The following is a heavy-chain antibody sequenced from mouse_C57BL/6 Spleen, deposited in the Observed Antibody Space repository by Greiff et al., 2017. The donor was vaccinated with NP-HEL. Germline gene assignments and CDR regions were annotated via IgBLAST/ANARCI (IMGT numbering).Heavy chain of an antibody. CDR3: ARRTTTVVDY. V-gene: IGHV1-82*01. Sequence: QVQLQQSGPELVKPGASVKISCKASGYAFSSSWMNWVKQRPGKGLEWIGRIYPGDGDTNYNGKFKGKATLTADKSSSTAYMQLSSLTSEDSAVYFCARRTTTVVDYWGQGTTLTVSS. CDR1: GYAFSSSW. J-gene: IGHJ2*01. CDR2: IYPGDGDT. D-gene: IGHD1-1*01.